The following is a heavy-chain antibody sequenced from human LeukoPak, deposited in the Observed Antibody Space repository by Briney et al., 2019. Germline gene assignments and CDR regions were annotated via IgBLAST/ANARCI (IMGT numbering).Heavy chain of an antibody. Sequence: PSETLSLTCTVSGGSISSYYWSWIRQPPGKGLEWIGYIYHRGNTNYNPSLKSRVTISVDMSKNQFSLKLSSVTAADTAVYYCARGNGGARTPMDVWGQGTTVTVSS. CDR2: IYHRGNT. CDR3: ARGNGGARTPMDV. CDR1: GGSISSYY. J-gene: IGHJ6*02. D-gene: IGHD3-16*01. V-gene: IGHV4-59*12.